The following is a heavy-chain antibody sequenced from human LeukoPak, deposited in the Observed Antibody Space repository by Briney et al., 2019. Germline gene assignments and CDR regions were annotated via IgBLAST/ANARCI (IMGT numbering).Heavy chain of an antibody. CDR1: GFTFSSYA. J-gene: IGHJ4*02. D-gene: IGHD1-26*01. V-gene: IGHV3-23*01. CDR3: ARGIVGATSNYFDY. CDR2: ISGSGGGT. Sequence: GGSLRLSCAASGFTFSSYAMSWVRQAPGKGLEWVSAISGSGGGTYYADSVKGRFTISRDNSKNTLYLQMNSLRAEDTAVYYCARGIVGATSNYFDYWGQGTLVTVSS.